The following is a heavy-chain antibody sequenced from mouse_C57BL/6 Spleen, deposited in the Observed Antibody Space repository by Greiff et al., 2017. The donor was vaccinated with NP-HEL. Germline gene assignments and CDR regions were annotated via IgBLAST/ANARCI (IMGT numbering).Heavy chain of an antibody. D-gene: IGHD2-1*01. CDR3: TRSPYGNFDY. CDR1: GYTFTDYE. Sequence: VKLQESGAELVRPGDSVTLSCKASGYTFTDYEMHWVKQTPVHGLEWIGAIDPETGGTAYNQKFKGKAILTADKSSSTVYMELRSLTSEDSAVYYCTRSPYGNFDYGGQGPTPTVSS. CDR2: IDPETGGT. V-gene: IGHV1-15*01. J-gene: IGHJ2*01.